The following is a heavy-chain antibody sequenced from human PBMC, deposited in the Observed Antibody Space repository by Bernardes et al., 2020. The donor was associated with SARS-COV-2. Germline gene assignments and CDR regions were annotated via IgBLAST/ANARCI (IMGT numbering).Heavy chain of an antibody. V-gene: IGHV4-61*02. CDR1: GGSISSGGYY. CDR3: ARGRAVAEDWFDP. J-gene: IGHJ5*02. D-gene: IGHD6-13*01. CDR2: ISTGGST. Sequence: SETLSLTCIVSGGSISSGGYYWSWIRQAAGKELEWIGRISTGGSTNYNPSLKSRVTISVDTSKNQFSLKLNSVTTADTAVYYCARGRAVAEDWFDPWGQGTLVTVSS.